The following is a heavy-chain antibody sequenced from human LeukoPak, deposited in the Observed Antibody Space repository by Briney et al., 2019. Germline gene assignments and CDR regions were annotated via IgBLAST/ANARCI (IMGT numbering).Heavy chain of an antibody. CDR1: GYTFTSYG. CDR3: ARMMSLQVGYYYYYYMDV. J-gene: IGHJ6*03. V-gene: IGHV1-18*01. D-gene: IGHD3-10*01. CDR2: ISAYNGNT. Sequence: ASVKVSCKASGYTFTSYGISWVRQAPGQGLEWMGWISAYNGNTNYAQKLQGRVTMTTDTSTSTAYMGLRSLRSDDTAVYYCARMMSLQVGYYYYYYMDVWGKGTTVTISS.